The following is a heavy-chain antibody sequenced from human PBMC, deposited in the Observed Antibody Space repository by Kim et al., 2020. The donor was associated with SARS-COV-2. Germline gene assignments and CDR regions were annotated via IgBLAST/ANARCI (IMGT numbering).Heavy chain of an antibody. CDR3: AHSPRAGVRVSGTSYDY. V-gene: IGHV2-5*02. CDR1: GFSLSTSGVG. J-gene: IGHJ4*02. D-gene: IGHD6-19*01. CDR2: IYWDDNK. Sequence: SGPTLVNPTQTLTLTCTFSGFSLSTSGVGVGWIRQPPGKALEWLALIYWDDNKRYSPSLENRLTITKDTSKNQVVLTMTNMDPVDTATYFCAHSPRAGVRVSGTSYDYWGQGTLVTVSS.